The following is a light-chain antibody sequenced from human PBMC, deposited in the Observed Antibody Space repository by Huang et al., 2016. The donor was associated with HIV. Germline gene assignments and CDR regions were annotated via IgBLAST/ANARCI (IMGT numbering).Light chain of an antibody. CDR3: QQYSAYSWT. Sequence: IQMTQSPSTLSASVGDRVTITCRASQSISTWLAWYQQKPGKAPKLLIYKASNLEDGVPSRLSGSGSGTEFTLTISSLQPDDFATYYCQQYSAYSWTFGQGTKVDIK. CDR1: QSISTW. V-gene: IGKV1-5*03. CDR2: KAS. J-gene: IGKJ1*01.